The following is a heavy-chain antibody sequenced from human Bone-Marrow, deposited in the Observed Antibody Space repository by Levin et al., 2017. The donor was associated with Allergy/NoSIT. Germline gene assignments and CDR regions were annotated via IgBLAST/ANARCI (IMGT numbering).Heavy chain of an antibody. D-gene: IGHD1-26*01. CDR3: ARVGALALERRTPFDS. Sequence: GGSLRLSCAASGFTFRNYGMTWVRQAPGKGLEWVSVTSHNSGNTYYADSVRGRFTMSRDNSKNTPYLQMDSLRLEDTAVYYCARVGALALERRTPFDSWGQGTLVTVSS. J-gene: IGHJ4*02. CDR2: TSHNSGNT. CDR1: GFTFRNYG. V-gene: IGHV3-23*01.